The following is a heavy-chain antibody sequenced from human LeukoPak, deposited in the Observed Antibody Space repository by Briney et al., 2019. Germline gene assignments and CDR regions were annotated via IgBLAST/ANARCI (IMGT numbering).Heavy chain of an antibody. CDR3: AKVRWDNSGWYYLDY. CDR1: EFTFSSYW. CDR2: IKQDGSEK. Sequence: GGSLRLSCAASEFTFSSYWMSWVRQAPGKGLEWVASIKQDGSEKYYVDSVKGRFTISRDNSKSTLYLQMNSLRAEDTAVYYCAKVRWDNSGWYYLDYWGQGTLVTVSS. V-gene: IGHV3-7*01. D-gene: IGHD6-19*01. J-gene: IGHJ4*02.